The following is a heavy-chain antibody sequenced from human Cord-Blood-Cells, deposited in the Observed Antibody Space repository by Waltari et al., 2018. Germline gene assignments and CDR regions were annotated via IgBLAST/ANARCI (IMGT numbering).Heavy chain of an antibody. CDR2: IIPIFGTA. V-gene: IGHV1-69*01. J-gene: IGHJ2*01. D-gene: IGHD1-26*01. Sequence: GQGLEWMGVIIPIFGTANYAQKFQGRVTITADESTSTAYMELSSLRSEDTAVYYCARDRSIPIRYFDLWGRGTLVTVSS. CDR3: ARDRSIPIRYFDL.